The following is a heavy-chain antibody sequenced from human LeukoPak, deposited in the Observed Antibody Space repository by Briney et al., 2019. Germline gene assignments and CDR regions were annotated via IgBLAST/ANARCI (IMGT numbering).Heavy chain of an antibody. D-gene: IGHD4-17*01. J-gene: IGHJ4*02. CDR1: GFTFSSCV. CDR2: ISASGGST. Sequence: PGGSLRLSCAASGFTFSSCVMTWVRQAPGKGLQWVSSISASGGSTYYADSMEGRFTISRDNSKNTVYLQMNGLRAEDTALYYCAKGGAANRVTTNYFDYWGQGTLVTVSA. CDR3: AKGGAANRVTTNYFDY. V-gene: IGHV3-23*01.